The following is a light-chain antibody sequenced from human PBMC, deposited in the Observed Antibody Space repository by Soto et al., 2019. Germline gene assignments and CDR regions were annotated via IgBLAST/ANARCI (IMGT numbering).Light chain of an antibody. Sequence: VTISCTGSSFNIGSGYDVHWYQHLPGTAHKLLIYGNNNRPSGVPDLFSGSKSGTSVSLAITGLQAEDEANYYCQSNNTSLIGWVFR. V-gene: IGLV1-40*01. CDR1: SFNIGSGYD. J-gene: IGLJ3*02. CDR3: QSNNTSLIGWV. CDR2: GNN.